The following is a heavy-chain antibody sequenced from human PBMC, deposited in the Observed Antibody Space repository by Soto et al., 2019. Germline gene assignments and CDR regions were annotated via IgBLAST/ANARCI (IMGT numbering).Heavy chain of an antibody. CDR1: GYTFTSYA. CDR3: ARTCGYYFYDY. V-gene: IGHV1-3*01. Sequence: ASVKVSCKASGYTFTSYAMHWVRQAPGQRLEWMGWINAGNGNTKCSQKFQGRVTITRDTSASTAYMELSSLRSEDTAVYYCARTCGYYFYDYWGQGTLVTVSS. D-gene: IGHD3-22*01. J-gene: IGHJ4*02. CDR2: INAGNGNT.